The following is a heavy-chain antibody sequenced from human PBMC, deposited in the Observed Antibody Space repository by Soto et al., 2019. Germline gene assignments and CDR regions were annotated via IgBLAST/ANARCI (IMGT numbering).Heavy chain of an antibody. Sequence: GGSLRLSCAASGFIFSDYSMNWIRQAPGKGLEWIAYITPSSSAIHYADSVRGRFTISRDNVRNLLYLQLNSLRDEDTGIYYCAAIIFGSKDWGQGTLVTVSS. V-gene: IGHV3-48*02. J-gene: IGHJ4*02. CDR3: AAIIFGSKD. D-gene: IGHD3-3*02. CDR1: GFIFSDYS. CDR2: ITPSSSAI.